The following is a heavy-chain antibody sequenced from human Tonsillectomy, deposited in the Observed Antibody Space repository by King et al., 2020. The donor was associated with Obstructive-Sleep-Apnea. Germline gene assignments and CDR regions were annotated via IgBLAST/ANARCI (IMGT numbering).Heavy chain of an antibody. CDR1: GLTFSSSW. J-gene: IGHJ4*02. CDR2: IKPDGTLK. CDR3: ATDLNWGSD. V-gene: IGHV3-7*03. D-gene: IGHD7-27*01. Sequence: VQLVESGGGLVQPGGSLQLSCAVNGLTFSSSWMSWVRQAPGKGLEFLANIKPDGTLKFYADSVKGRFTISRDNAENSQYLQMNSLRAEDTAVYFCATDLNWGSDWGQGTLVTVSS.